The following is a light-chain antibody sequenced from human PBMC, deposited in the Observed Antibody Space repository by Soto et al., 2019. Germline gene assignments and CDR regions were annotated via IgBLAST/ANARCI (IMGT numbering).Light chain of an antibody. CDR3: QHYGSSPRT. Sequence: EKVLSQSPGTLSLTQGERATLSCRASQSVSSDYLAWYQLKPGQAPRLLIYGASSRATGIPDRFSGSGSGTDFTLTISRLDPEDFAVYFCQHYGSSPRTFGQGTKVDIK. CDR2: GAS. V-gene: IGKV3-20*01. J-gene: IGKJ1*01. CDR1: QSVSSDY.